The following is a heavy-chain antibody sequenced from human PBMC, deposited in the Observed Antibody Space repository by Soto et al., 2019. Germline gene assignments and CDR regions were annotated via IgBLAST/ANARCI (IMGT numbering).Heavy chain of an antibody. CDR2: ISGSGGST. J-gene: IGHJ6*02. V-gene: IGHV3-23*01. D-gene: IGHD3-10*01. CDR3: AKSPRGYYGSGSPYGMDV. CDR1: GFTFSSYA. Sequence: GGSLRLSCAASGFTFSSYAMSWVRQAPGKGLEWVSAISGSGGSTYYADSVKGRFTISRDNSKNTLYLQMNSLRAEDTAVYYCAKSPRGYYGSGSPYGMDVWGQGTTVTVSS.